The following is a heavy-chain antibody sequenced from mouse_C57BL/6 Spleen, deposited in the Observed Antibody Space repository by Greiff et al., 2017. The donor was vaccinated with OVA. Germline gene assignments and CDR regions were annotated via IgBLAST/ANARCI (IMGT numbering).Heavy chain of an antibody. J-gene: IGHJ4*01. Sequence: VQLQQSGAELVRPGTSVKVSCKASGYAFTNYLIEWVKQRPGQGLEWIGVINPGSGGTNYNEKFKGKATLTADKSSSTAYMQLRSLTSEDSAVYFCARDGYDSYAMDYWGQGTSVTVSS. D-gene: IGHD2-10*02. V-gene: IGHV1-54*01. CDR3: ARDGYDSYAMDY. CDR1: GYAFTNYL. CDR2: INPGSGGT.